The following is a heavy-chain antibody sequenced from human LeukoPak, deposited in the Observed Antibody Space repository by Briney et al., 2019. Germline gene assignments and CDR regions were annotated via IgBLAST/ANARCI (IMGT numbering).Heavy chain of an antibody. J-gene: IGHJ4*02. CDR3: AGRSGGNSAGFDY. V-gene: IGHV4-30-2*01. Sequence: PSQTLSLTCTVSGGSISSGGYYWSWIRQHPGKGLEWIGYIYHSGSTYYNPSLKSRVTISVDRSKNQFSLKLSSVTAADTAVYYCAGRSGGNSAGFDYWGQGTLVTVSS. CDR1: GGSISSGGYY. CDR2: IYHSGST. D-gene: IGHD4-23*01.